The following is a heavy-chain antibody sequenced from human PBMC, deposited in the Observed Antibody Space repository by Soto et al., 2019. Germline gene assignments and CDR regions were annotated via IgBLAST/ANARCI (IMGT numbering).Heavy chain of an antibody. J-gene: IGHJ4*02. V-gene: IGHV3-9*01. Sequence: ESGGGLVQPGRSPRLSCASSGFTFDDYAMHWVRQPPGKGLEWVSGISWDGSRAGYADSVKGRFTISRDNARNSLYLQINSLRPEDTALYYCAKDIGGPDYGDYGFDYWGQGTLITVSS. CDR3: AKDIGGPDYGDYGFDY. CDR1: GFTFDDYA. D-gene: IGHD4-17*01. CDR2: ISWDGSRA.